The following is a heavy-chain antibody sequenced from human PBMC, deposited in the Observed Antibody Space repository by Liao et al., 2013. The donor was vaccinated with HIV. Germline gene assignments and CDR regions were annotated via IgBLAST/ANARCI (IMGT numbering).Heavy chain of an antibody. D-gene: IGHD6-13*01. J-gene: IGHJ1*01. CDR1: GGSFSSYY. Sequence: QVQLQQWGAGLLKPSETLSLTCAVYGGSFSSYYWTWIRQPPGKGLEWIGEINHSGSTNYNPSLKSRVIISVDTSKNQFSLKLSSVTAADTAVYYCAGRGSSWYGEYFHHWGQGTLVTVSA. CDR3: AGRGSSWYGEYFHH. V-gene: IGHV4-34*01. CDR2: INHSGST.